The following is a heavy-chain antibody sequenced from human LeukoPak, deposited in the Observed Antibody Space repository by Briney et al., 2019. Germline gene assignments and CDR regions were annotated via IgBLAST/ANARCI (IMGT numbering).Heavy chain of an antibody. V-gene: IGHV5-51*01. CDR2: IYPGDSDT. Sequence: GESLKISCKASGYSFTTYWIGWVRQMPGKGLEWMGIIYPGDSDTRYSPSFQGQVTISADKSITTAYVQRSRLKASDTAMYYCARVYGSGSYDFDYWGQGTLVTVSS. D-gene: IGHD3-10*01. CDR1: GYSFTTYW. J-gene: IGHJ4*02. CDR3: ARVYGSGSYDFDY.